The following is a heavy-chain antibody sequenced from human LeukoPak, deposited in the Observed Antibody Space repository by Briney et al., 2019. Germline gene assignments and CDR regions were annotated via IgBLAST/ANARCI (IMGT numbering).Heavy chain of an antibody. CDR1: GFTLSNYW. CDR2: LKQDGSEK. J-gene: IGHJ6*03. V-gene: IGHV3-7*01. Sequence: GGSLRLSCAASGFTLSNYWMSWVRQAPGRGLEWVANLKQDGSEKNYVDSVKGRFTISRDNAKNSLFLQMDGLTAEDTAVYYCARDRDGGYDSLYYYYYMDVWGKGTTVTVSS. CDR3: ARDRDGGYDSLYYYYYMDV. D-gene: IGHD5-12*01.